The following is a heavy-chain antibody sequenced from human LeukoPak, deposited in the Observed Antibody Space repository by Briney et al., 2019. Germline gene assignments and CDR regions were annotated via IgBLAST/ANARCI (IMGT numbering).Heavy chain of an antibody. CDR2: IDPGDSDT. CDR1: GYIFTSYW. D-gene: IGHD2-15*01. V-gene: IGHV5-51*01. Sequence: KAGASLKISCKCSGYIFTSYWIGWVRQLPGKGLEWMGIIDPGDSDTRYSPSFQGQVTISADKSISTAYLQWSSLKASDTAMYYCAGGGRTYYFDYWGQGTLVTVSS. CDR3: AGGGRTYYFDY. J-gene: IGHJ4*02.